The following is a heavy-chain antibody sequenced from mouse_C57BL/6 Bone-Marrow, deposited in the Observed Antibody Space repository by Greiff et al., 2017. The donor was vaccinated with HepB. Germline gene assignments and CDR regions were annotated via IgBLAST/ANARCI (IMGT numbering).Heavy chain of an antibody. CDR3: ARRGIYYYGSSYFWFAY. Sequence: VQLQQPGAELVMPGASVKLSCKASGYTFTSYWMHWVKQRPGQGLEWIGEIDPSDSYTNYNQKFKGKSTLTVDKSSSTAYMQLSSLTSEDSAVYYCARRGIYYYGSSYFWFAYWGQGTLVTVSA. D-gene: IGHD1-1*01. V-gene: IGHV1-69*01. CDR2: IDPSDSYT. J-gene: IGHJ3*01. CDR1: GYTFTSYW.